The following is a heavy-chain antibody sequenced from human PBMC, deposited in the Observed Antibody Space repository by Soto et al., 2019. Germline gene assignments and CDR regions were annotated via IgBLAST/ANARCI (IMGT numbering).Heavy chain of an antibody. V-gene: IGHV3-11*01. D-gene: IGHD6-19*01. Sequence: GGSLRLSCAASGFTFTDYYMGWIRQAPGKGLEWVSYISFSGTTIYYADSVEGRFTISRDNAKKSLDLQMNSLRAEDTAVYYCARDLREAGSDAFDIWGQGTMVTVSS. CDR1: GFTFTDYY. CDR3: ARDLREAGSDAFDI. J-gene: IGHJ3*02. CDR2: ISFSGTTI.